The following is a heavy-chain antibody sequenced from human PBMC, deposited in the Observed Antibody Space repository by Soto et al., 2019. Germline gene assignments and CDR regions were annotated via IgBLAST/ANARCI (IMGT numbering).Heavy chain of an antibody. CDR3: TTGVTIFGVVTPGGYFDY. CDR2: IKSKTDGGTT. Sequence: PGGSLGLSCAASGFTFSNAWMNWVRQAPGKGLEWVGRIKSKTDGGTTDYAAPVKGRFTISRDDSKNTLYLQMNSLKTEDTAVYYCTTGVTIFGVVTPGGYFDYWGQGTLVTVSS. V-gene: IGHV3-15*07. D-gene: IGHD3-3*01. CDR1: GFTFSNAW. J-gene: IGHJ4*02.